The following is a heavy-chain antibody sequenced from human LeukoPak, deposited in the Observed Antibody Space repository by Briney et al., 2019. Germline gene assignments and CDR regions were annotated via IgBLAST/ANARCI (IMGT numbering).Heavy chain of an antibody. D-gene: IGHD3-10*01. Sequence: SETLSLTCAVYGGSFSAYYWNWIRQSPGKGLEWIGEINHSGSTKYNPSLKSRVSISVDKPKNQFSLRLNSVTAADAAVYYCASRPFHYGFRTHFDSWGRGTLVTVSS. CDR2: INHSGST. J-gene: IGHJ4*02. V-gene: IGHV4-34*01. CDR1: GGSFSAYY. CDR3: ASRPFHYGFRTHFDS.